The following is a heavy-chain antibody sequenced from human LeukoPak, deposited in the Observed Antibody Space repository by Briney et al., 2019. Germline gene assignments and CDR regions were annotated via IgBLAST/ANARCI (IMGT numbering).Heavy chain of an antibody. CDR3: ARRVAAAAMYDY. D-gene: IGHD6-13*01. Sequence: SETLSLTCTVSGGSISSGSYYWSWIRQPAGKGLEWIGRIYTSGSTNYNPSLKSRFTISVDPSKNQFSLKLSSVPPADTAVYYCARRVAAAAMYDYWGQGTLVTVSS. J-gene: IGHJ4*02. CDR2: IYTSGST. V-gene: IGHV4-61*02. CDR1: GGSISSGSYY.